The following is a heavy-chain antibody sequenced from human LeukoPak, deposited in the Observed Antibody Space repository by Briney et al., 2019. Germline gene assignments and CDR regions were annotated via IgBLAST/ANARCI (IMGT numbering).Heavy chain of an antibody. V-gene: IGHV3-30*02. CDR2: IRFDGTVA. D-gene: IGHD1-7*01. CDR1: GFTFRTYA. Sequence: GSLRLSCGASGFTFRTYAMNWVRPAPGKGLEWLAFIRFDGTVAQYSDSVKGRFTISRDNSQDTLFLQMGSLRHEDTAVYYCVRDKSYSELYHFDSWGQGTLVIVSS. CDR3: VRDKSYSELYHFDS. J-gene: IGHJ4*02.